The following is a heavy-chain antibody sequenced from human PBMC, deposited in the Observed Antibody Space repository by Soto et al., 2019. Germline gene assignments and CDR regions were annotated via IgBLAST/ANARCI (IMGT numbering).Heavy chain of an antibody. Sequence: QVQLVESGGGVVQPGTSLRVSCVGSGFTFRSYVIHWVRQPPGKGLEWVALTSYDGSDKYYDDSVRGRFTISRDNSRNTEDLQMDSLRLEDTALYYCARWGTTGGLDVWGQGTLVSVSS. V-gene: IGHV3-30*19. J-gene: IGHJ1*01. D-gene: IGHD3-16*01. CDR1: GFTFRSYV. CDR3: ARWGTTGGLDV. CDR2: TSYDGSDK.